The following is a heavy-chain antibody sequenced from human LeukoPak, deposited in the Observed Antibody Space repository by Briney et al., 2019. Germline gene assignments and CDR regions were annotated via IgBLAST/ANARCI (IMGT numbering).Heavy chain of an antibody. Sequence: GGSLRLSCAASGFTVSTNYMSWVRQAPGKGLEWVSLIYSGGGTYYATSVRGRFSISRDNSKDTVYLQMNSLRAEDTAIYYCVKDRPCETCMPMDAWGQGTTVTVSS. CDR1: GFTVSTNY. D-gene: IGHD2-2*01. V-gene: IGHV3-53*01. CDR3: VKDRPCETCMPMDA. J-gene: IGHJ6*02. CDR2: IYSGGGT.